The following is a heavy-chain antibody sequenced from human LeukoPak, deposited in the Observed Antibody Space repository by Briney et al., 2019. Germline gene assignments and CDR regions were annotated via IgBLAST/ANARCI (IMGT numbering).Heavy chain of an antibody. CDR2: TSSDEHDK. Sequence: GGSLRLSCTASGFIFSDFGMHWVRQAPGKGLEWVAVTSSDEHDKFYGDSVKGRFTISRDNAKNSLYLQMNSLRAEDTAVYYCAREVLRSIQSPWGQGTLVTVSS. V-gene: IGHV3-30*03. CDR1: GFIFSDFG. J-gene: IGHJ5*02. CDR3: AREVLRSIQSP. D-gene: IGHD3-3*01.